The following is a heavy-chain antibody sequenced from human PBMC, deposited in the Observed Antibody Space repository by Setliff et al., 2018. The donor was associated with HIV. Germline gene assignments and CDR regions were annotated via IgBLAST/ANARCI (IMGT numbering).Heavy chain of an antibody. CDR1: GFTFSSYS. CDR2: ISSSSSYI. Sequence: LRLSCAASGFTFSSYSMNWVRQAPGKGLEWVSSISSSSSYIYYADSVKGRFTISRDNAKNSLYLQMNSLRAGDTAVYYCARDRFYYDSSGYPNWFDPWGQGTLVTVSS. D-gene: IGHD3-22*01. J-gene: IGHJ5*02. CDR3: ARDRFYYDSSGYPNWFDP. V-gene: IGHV3-21*01.